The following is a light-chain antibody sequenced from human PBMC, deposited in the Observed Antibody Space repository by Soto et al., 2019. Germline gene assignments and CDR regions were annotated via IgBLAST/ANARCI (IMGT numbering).Light chain of an antibody. CDR2: DVS. CDR1: SSDVGGYNH. Sequence: QSALTQHASVSGSPGRSITISCTGTSSDVGGYNHVSWYQQHPGKAPKLMIYDVSNRPSGVSNRFSGSKSGNTASLTISGLQAEDEADYYCSSYTSSSTVVFGGGTQLTVL. V-gene: IGLV2-14*01. CDR3: SSYTSSSTVV. J-gene: IGLJ2*01.